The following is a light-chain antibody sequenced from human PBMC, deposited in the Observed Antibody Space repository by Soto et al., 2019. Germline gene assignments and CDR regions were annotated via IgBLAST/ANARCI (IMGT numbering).Light chain of an antibody. CDR1: QTVSNSY. Sequence: EIVLTQAPGTLSLSPGERATLSCRASQTVSNSYIAWYQQKPGQAPRLLIYGASSSATGIPDRFSGSGSGTDFTLTISRLEPEEFAVYYCQQYGSSPWTVGQGTKVEIK. CDR3: QQYGSSPWT. J-gene: IGKJ1*01. V-gene: IGKV3-20*01. CDR2: GAS.